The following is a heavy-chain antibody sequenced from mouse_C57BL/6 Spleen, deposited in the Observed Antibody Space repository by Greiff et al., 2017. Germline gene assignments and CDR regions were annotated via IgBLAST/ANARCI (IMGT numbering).Heavy chain of an antibody. CDR2: IHPNSGST. CDR3: ARDPYDGYYGDY. V-gene: IGHV1-64*01. J-gene: IGHJ2*01. CDR1: GYTFTSYW. Sequence: QVQLQQPGAELVKPGASVKLSCKASGYTFTSYWMHWVKQRPGQGLEWIGMIHPNSGSTNYNEKFKSKATLTVDKSSSTAYMQLSSLTSEDSAVYYCARDPYDGYYGDYGGQGTTLTVSS. D-gene: IGHD2-3*01.